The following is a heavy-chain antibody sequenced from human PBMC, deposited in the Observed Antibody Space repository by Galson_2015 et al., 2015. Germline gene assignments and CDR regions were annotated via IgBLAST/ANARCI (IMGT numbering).Heavy chain of an antibody. CDR2: ISYDGSNK. CDR3: AKSSVAYDFWSVPHGRYYYYGMDV. J-gene: IGHJ6*02. CDR1: GFTFSSYG. V-gene: IGHV3-30*18. D-gene: IGHD3-3*01. Sequence: SLRLSCAASGFTFSSYGMHWVRQAPGKGLEWVAVISYDGSNKYYADSVKGRFTISRDNSKNTLYLQMNSLRAEDTAVYYCAKSSVAYDFWSVPHGRYYYYGMDVWGQGTTVTVSS.